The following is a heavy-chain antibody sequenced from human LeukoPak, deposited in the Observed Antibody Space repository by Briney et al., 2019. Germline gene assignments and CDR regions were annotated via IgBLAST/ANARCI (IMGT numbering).Heavy chain of an antibody. Sequence: ASVKVSCKASGYTFTSYYMHWVRQAPGQGLEWMGIINPSSGGTTYAQKFQGRVTMTRDTSTSTLYMELSSLRSEDTAVYYCARVFYYDGSGFYLDYWGQGTLVTVSS. CDR2: INPSSGGT. CDR3: ARVFYYDGSGFYLDY. D-gene: IGHD3-22*01. V-gene: IGHV1-46*01. CDR1: GYTFTSYY. J-gene: IGHJ4*02.